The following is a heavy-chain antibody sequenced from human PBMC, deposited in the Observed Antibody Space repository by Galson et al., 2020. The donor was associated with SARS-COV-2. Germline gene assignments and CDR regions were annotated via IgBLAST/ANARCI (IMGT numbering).Heavy chain of an antibody. V-gene: IGHV2-5*01. CDR3: ALGSRYSTSSGFDY. Sequence: SGPTLVKPTQTLTLTCTFSGFSLSTSGVGVGWIRQPPGKALEWLALIYWNDDKRYSPSLHNRLSITKDTSKNQVVLTMTNMDPVDTATYYCALGSRYSTSSGFDYWGQGTLVTVSS. J-gene: IGHJ4*02. CDR1: GFSLSTSGVG. CDR2: IYWNDDK. D-gene: IGHD6-6*01.